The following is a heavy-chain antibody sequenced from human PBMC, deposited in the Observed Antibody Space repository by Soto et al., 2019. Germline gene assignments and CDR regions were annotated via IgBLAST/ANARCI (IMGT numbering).Heavy chain of an antibody. D-gene: IGHD6-6*01. CDR3: AKRQLDGYYYAMDV. CDR1: GFTFSSYV. CDR2: ISGDGDGT. V-gene: IGHV3-23*01. Sequence: GGSLRLSCAASGFTFSSYVMTWVRQAPGKGLEWVSAISGDGDGTYYRDSVKGRFIISRDNSKNTLYLQVNSLRAEDTAVYYCAKRQLDGYYYAMDVWGQGTTVTVSS. J-gene: IGHJ6*02.